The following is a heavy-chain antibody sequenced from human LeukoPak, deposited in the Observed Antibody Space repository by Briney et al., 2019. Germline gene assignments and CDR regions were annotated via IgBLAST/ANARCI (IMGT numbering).Heavy chain of an antibody. V-gene: IGHV3-48*01. CDR2: ISSSSSTI. CDR1: GFTFSSYS. J-gene: IGHJ4*02. CDR3: ARVGNLGRSGSYYKPLDY. Sequence: PGGSLRLSCAASGFTFSSYSMNWVRQAPGKGLEWVSYISSSSSTIYYADSVKGRFTISRDNAKNSLYLQMNSLRAEDTAVYYCARVGNLGRSGSYYKPLDYWGQGTLVTVSS. D-gene: IGHD3-10*01.